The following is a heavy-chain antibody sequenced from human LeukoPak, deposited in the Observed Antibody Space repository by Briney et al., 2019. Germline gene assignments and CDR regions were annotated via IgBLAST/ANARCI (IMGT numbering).Heavy chain of an antibody. CDR2: IYSDYDDGHT. J-gene: IGHJ4*02. CDR3: SKRSGGYYDH. D-gene: IGHD3-3*01. Sequence: GGSLRLSCAASGFAVNGDNMSSVRQAPGKRLEWVSVIYSDYDDGHTNYADSVRGRFTISRDNSKNMVYLQMNSLRVEDTAVYYCSKRSGGYYDHWGQGTLVTVSS. V-gene: IGHV3-66*02. CDR1: GFAVNGDN.